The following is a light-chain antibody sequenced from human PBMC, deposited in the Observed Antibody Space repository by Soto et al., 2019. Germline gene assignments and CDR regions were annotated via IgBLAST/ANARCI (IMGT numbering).Light chain of an antibody. Sequence: QSALTQPASVFGSPGQSITISCTGTSSDVGSYNYVSWYQQHPGKAPKLMIYEVSDRPSGISSRFSGSKSGNTASLTISGLQTEDGADYYCSSYTSSSTLFGTGNKVTVL. CDR3: SSYTSSSTL. CDR2: EVS. V-gene: IGLV2-14*01. CDR1: SSDVGSYNY. J-gene: IGLJ1*01.